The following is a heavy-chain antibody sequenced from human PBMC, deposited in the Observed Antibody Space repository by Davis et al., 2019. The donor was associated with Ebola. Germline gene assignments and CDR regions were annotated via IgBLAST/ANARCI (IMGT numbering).Heavy chain of an antibody. J-gene: IGHJ6*02. CDR3: ARVRYYYYGMDV. CDR2: MNPNSGNT. V-gene: IGHV1-8*02. Sequence: ASVKVSCKASGGTFSSYAISWVRQATGQGLEWMGWMNPNSGNTGYAQKFQGRVTMTRNTSISTAYMELSSLRSEDTAVYYCARVRYYYYGMDVWGQGTTVTVSS. CDR1: GGTFSSYA.